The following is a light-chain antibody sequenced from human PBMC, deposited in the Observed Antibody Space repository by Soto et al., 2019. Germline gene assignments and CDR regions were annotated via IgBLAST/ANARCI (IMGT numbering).Light chain of an antibody. Sequence: EIVLTQSPATLSLSPGERATLSCRASQSVSSYLAWYQQKPGQAPRLLIYDASNRATGIPARFSGSGFGTDFTLTISTLKPEDFAVYYCQQRSNWPPRYTFGQGTKLEIK. CDR3: QQRSNWPPRYT. CDR2: DAS. J-gene: IGKJ2*01. CDR1: QSVSSY. V-gene: IGKV3-11*01.